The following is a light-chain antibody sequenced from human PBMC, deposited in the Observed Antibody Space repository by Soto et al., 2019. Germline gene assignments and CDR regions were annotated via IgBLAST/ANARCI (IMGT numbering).Light chain of an antibody. Sequence: EILLTQSPGTLSLSPGETATLSCRASQSVTSTYLAWYQQRPDQSPRLIIYGGSTRATGFPDRFSGGGSGTDFTLTISRLEPEESAVYYCHCQQFDSSLIYSFGQGTKLEI. J-gene: IGKJ2*03. CDR3: QQFDSSLIYS. CDR2: GGS. V-gene: IGKV3-20*01. CDR1: QSVTSTY.